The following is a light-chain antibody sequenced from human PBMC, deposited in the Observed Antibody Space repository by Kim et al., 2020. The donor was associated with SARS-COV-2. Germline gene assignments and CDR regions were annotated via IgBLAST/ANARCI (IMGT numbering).Light chain of an antibody. Sequence: SYELTQPPSVSVSPGQTASITCSGYQLGDKYVCLYQQKPGQSPVLVIYQDKNRPSGIPERFSGSNSGNTATLTISGTQAMDEADYYCQAWDTTVVFGGGTQLTVL. V-gene: IGLV3-1*01. J-gene: IGLJ2*01. CDR2: QDK. CDR3: QAWDTTVV. CDR1: QLGDKY.